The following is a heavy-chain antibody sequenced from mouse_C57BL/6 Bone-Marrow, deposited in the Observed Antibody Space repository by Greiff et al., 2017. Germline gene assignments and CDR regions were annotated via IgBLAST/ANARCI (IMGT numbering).Heavy chain of an antibody. CDR1: GYTFTDYE. V-gene: IGHV1-15*01. Sequence: VQLQQSGAELVRPGASVTLSCKASGYTFTDYEMHWVKQTPVHGLEWIGAIDPETGGTAYNPTFKGKAILTADKYSSPAYMELRSLPSEDSAVYYCTREGYYDYYYFDYWGQGTTLTVSS. D-gene: IGHD2-4*01. CDR3: TREGYYDYYYFDY. CDR2: IDPETGGT. J-gene: IGHJ2*01.